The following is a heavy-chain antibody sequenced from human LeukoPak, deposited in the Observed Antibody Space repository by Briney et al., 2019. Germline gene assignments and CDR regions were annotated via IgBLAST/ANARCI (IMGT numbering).Heavy chain of an antibody. D-gene: IGHD2-2*01. V-gene: IGHV4-34*01. CDR1: GGSFSGYY. Sequence: KPSETLSLTCAVYGGSFSGYYWSWIRQPPGKGLEWIGEINHSGSTNYNPSLKSRVTISVDTSKNQFSLKLSSVTAADTAVYYCARGTYCSSTSCYWGYCSGGSCIPFDYWGQGTLVTVSS. CDR2: INHSGST. CDR3: ARGTYCSSTSCYWGYCSGGSCIPFDY. J-gene: IGHJ4*02.